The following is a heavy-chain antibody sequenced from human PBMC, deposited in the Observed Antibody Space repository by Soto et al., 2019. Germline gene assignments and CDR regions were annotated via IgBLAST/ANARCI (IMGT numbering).Heavy chain of an antibody. CDR2: ISYDGSNK. CDR1: GFTFSSYG. Sequence: QVQLVESGGGVVQPGRSLRLSCAASGFTFSSYGMHWVRQAPGKGLEWVAVISYDGSNKYYADSVKGPFTTSRDNSKNTLYLQMNSLRAEDTAVYYCAPLRGAEANFDYWGQGTLVTVSS. D-gene: IGHD1-26*01. V-gene: IGHV3-30*03. CDR3: APLRGAEANFDY. J-gene: IGHJ4*02.